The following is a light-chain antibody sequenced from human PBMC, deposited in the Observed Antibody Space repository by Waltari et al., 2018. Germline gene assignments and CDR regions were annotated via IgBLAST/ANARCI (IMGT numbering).Light chain of an antibody. CDR1: QSVGSY. CDR2: SAY. J-gene: IGKJ1*01. Sequence: EIVMTQSPATLSLSPGDTATLSCRASQSVGSYLAWYQQKPGQAPKILVHSAYFRATGIPDRFSGSRSRTDFTLTISSLEPEDVGVYHCQQYNDLLRTFGQGTKVEIK. V-gene: IGKV3D-15*01. CDR3: QQYNDLLRT.